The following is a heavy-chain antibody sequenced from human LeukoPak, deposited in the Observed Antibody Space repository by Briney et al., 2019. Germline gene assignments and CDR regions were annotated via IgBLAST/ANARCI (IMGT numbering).Heavy chain of an antibody. CDR2: IIPTFGTA. Sequence: SVKVSCKASGGTFSSYAISWVRQAPGQGLEWMGGIIPTFGTANYAQKFQGRVTITADKSTSTAYMELSSLRSEDTAVYYCARHFGYGDYPLDYWGQGTLVTVSS. V-gene: IGHV1-69*06. J-gene: IGHJ4*02. CDR3: ARHFGYGDYPLDY. CDR1: GGTFSSYA. D-gene: IGHD4-17*01.